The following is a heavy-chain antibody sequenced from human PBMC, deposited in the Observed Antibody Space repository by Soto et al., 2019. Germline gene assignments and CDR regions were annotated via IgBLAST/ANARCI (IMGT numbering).Heavy chain of an antibody. J-gene: IGHJ4*02. CDR2: IFWDDDK. V-gene: IGHV2-5*02. CDR3: AHRVLRTVFGLVTTTAIYFDF. D-gene: IGHD3-3*01. Sequence: QITLNESGPAQVKPRQTLTLTCTFSGFSLTTSGVGVGWIRQSPGRAPEWLELIFWDDDKRYSPSVKSRLTITKDASKNQVVLTMADLDPADTATYYCAHRVLRTVFGLVTTTAIYFDFWGQGTTVAFSS. CDR1: GFSLTTSGVG.